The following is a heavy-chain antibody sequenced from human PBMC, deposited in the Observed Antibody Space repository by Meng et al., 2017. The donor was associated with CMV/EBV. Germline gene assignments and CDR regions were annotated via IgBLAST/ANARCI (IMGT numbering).Heavy chain of an antibody. CDR3: ARDAYSSSWYGFDP. V-gene: IGHV4-59*01. Sequence: SETLSPTCTVSGGSISSYYWSWIRQPPGKGLEWIGYIYYSGSTNYNPSLKSRVTISVDTSKNQFSLKLSSVTAADTAVYYCARDAYSSSWYGFDPWGQGTLVTVSS. CDR2: IYYSGST. J-gene: IGHJ5*02. CDR1: GGSISSYY. D-gene: IGHD6-13*01.